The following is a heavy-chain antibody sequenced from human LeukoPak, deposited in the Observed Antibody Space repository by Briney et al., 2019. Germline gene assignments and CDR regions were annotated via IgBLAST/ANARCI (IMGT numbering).Heavy chain of an antibody. D-gene: IGHD6-6*01. CDR3: ARGRTSSSQYYYYYMDV. V-gene: IGHV4-34*01. CDR2: INHSGST. CDR1: GGSFSGYY. Sequence: SETLSLTCAVYGGSFSGYYWSWIRQPPGKGLEWIGEINHSGSTNYNASLKSRVTISVDTSKNQFSLKLSSVTAADTGVCYCARGRTSSSQYYYYYMDVWGKGTTVTVSS. J-gene: IGHJ6*03.